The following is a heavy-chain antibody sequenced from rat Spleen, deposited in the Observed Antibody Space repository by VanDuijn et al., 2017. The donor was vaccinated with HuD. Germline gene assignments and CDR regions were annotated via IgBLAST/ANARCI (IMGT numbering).Heavy chain of an antibody. Sequence: QVQLKESGPGLVQPSQTLSLTCNVSGFSLTSFHVSWVRQPPGKGLEWMGVVWTGGNTAYNSLLESRLSVTRDISKSQVFLKMNSLQTEDTATYYCARANRESYAHFDYWGQGVMVTVSS. D-gene: IGHD1-12*01. J-gene: IGHJ2*01. CDR1: GFSLTSFH. CDR2: VWTGGNT. CDR3: ARANRESYAHFDY. V-gene: IGHV2-43*01.